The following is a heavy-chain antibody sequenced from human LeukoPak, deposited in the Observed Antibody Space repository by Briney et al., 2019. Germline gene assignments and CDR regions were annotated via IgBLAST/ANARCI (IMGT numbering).Heavy chain of an antibody. D-gene: IGHD3-10*01. Sequence: GGSLRLSCAASGFTFSDSYVTWIRQAPGKGLEWVSYISNSGSSIYYADSVKGRFTTSRDNAKNSLCLQMNSLRVEDTAVYYCAKVAKYYYGSETYYFFEHWGQGTPVTASS. V-gene: IGHV3-11*04. CDR2: ISNSGSSI. CDR3: AKVAKYYYGSETYYFFEH. J-gene: IGHJ4*02. CDR1: GFTFSDSY.